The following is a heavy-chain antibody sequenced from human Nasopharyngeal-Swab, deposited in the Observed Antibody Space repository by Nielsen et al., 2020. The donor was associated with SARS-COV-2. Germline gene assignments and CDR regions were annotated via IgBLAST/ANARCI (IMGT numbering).Heavy chain of an antibody. CDR3: ARGGDSGSYYFDY. CDR1: GFTFSDHY. Sequence: GESLKISCAASGFTFSDHYMDWVRQAPGKGLEWVGRTRNKANSYTTEYAASVKGRFTISRDDSKNSLYLQMNSLKTEDTAMYYCARGGDSGSYYFDYWGQGTLVTVSS. D-gene: IGHD1-26*01. V-gene: IGHV3-72*01. J-gene: IGHJ4*02. CDR2: TRNKANSYTT.